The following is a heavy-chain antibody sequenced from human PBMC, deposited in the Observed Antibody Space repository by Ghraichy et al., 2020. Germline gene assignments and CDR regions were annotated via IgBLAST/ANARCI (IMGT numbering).Heavy chain of an antibody. V-gene: IGHV3-21*01. Sequence: GESLNISCAASGFTFSSYSMNWVRQAPGKGLEWVSSISSSSSYIYYADSVKGRFTISRDNAKNSLYLQMNSLRAEDTAVYYCARAYCSSTSCPEDYYYYYMDVWGKGTTVTVSS. CDR3: ARAYCSSTSCPEDYYYYYMDV. CDR1: GFTFSSYS. CDR2: ISSSSSYI. J-gene: IGHJ6*03. D-gene: IGHD2-2*01.